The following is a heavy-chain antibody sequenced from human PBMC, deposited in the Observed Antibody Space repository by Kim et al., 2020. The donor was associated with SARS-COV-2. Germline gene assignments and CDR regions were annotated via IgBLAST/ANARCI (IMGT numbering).Heavy chain of an antibody. Sequence: YYNPSLKGRVTISVDTSKNQFSLKLSSVTAADTAVYYCARQYIAAAGNDYWGQGTLVTVSS. CDR3: ARQYIAAAGNDY. J-gene: IGHJ4*02. V-gene: IGHV4-39*01. D-gene: IGHD6-13*01.